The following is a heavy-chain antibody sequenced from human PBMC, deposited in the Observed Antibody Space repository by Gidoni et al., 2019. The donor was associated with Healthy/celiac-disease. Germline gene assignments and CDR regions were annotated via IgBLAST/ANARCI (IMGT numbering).Heavy chain of an antibody. CDR3: AREAGDSSGWYGGSGYYYYGMDV. CDR1: GFTFSSYW. V-gene: IGHV3-7*01. D-gene: IGHD6-19*01. Sequence: EVQLVESGGGLVQPGGSLRLSCAASGFTFSSYWMSWVRRAPGKGLEWVANIKQDGSEKYYVDSVKGRFTISRDNAKNSLYLQMNSLRAEDTAVYYCAREAGDSSGWYGGSGYYYYGMDVWGQGTTVTVSS. CDR2: IKQDGSEK. J-gene: IGHJ6*02.